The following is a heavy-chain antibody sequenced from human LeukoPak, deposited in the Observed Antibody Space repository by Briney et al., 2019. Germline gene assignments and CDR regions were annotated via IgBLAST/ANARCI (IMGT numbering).Heavy chain of an antibody. Sequence: GGSLRLSCAASGFTFDDYAMHWVRQAPGKGLEWVSGISWNSGSIGYADSVKGRFTISRDNAKNSLYLQMNSLRAEDTALYYCARENYDILTGKRAGWFDPWGQGTLVTVSS. J-gene: IGHJ5*02. V-gene: IGHV3-9*01. CDR2: ISWNSGSI. CDR1: GFTFDDYA. D-gene: IGHD3-9*01. CDR3: ARENYDILTGKRAGWFDP.